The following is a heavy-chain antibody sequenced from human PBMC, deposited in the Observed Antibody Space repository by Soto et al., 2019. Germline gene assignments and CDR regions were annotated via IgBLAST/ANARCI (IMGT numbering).Heavy chain of an antibody. CDR2: SSSSSNYI. Sequence: SLRLSCAASGFTFSSYGMNWVRQAPGKGLEWVSFSSSSSNYIYYADSVKGRFTISRDNAKNSLYLQMNTLGADDTAVYYCARDGHSSGWNPDAFDIWGQGTMVTVSS. V-gene: IGHV3-21*01. CDR3: ARDGHSSGWNPDAFDI. CDR1: GFTFSSYG. D-gene: IGHD6-19*01. J-gene: IGHJ3*02.